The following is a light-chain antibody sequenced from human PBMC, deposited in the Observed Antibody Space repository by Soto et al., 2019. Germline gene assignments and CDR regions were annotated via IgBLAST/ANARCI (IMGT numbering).Light chain of an antibody. Sequence: DIVLTQSPGSLSLSPGERATLSCRASQSVDSSFFAWYQQKPGQAPRLLIYGASKMATGTPDRFSGSGSGTDFTLTITRLAPEDFAVYYCQQYVSSVTFGQGTKVEIK. CDR3: QQYVSSVT. J-gene: IGKJ1*01. CDR1: QSVDSSF. CDR2: GAS. V-gene: IGKV3-20*01.